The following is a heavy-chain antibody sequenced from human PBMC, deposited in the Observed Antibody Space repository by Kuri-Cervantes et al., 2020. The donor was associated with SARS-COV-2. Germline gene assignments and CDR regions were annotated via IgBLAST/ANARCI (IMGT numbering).Heavy chain of an antibody. D-gene: IGHD6-19*01. CDR1: GYTFTSYD. J-gene: IGHJ4*02. CDR3: ARAPYWGIAVAEGNFDY. CDR2: MNPKSGNT. Sequence: ASVKVSCKASGYTFTSYDINWVRQAPGQGLEWMAWMNPKSGNTDYAQKFQGRVTMTRNTSISTAYMELSSLRSEDTAVYYCARAPYWGIAVAEGNFDYWGQGTLVTVSS. V-gene: IGHV1-8*01.